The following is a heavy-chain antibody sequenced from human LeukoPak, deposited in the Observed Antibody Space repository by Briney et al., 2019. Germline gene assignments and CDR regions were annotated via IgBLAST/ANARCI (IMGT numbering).Heavy chain of an antibody. CDR2: IYYSGST. Sequence: SETLSLTCTVSGGSISSYYWSWIRQPPGKGLEWIGYIYYSGSTNYNPSLKSRVTISVDTSKNQFSLKLISVTAADTAAYYCARQGVYYYDSSGPFDYWGQGTLVTVSS. CDR1: GGSISSYY. CDR3: ARQGVYYYDSSGPFDY. D-gene: IGHD3-22*01. J-gene: IGHJ4*02. V-gene: IGHV4-59*08.